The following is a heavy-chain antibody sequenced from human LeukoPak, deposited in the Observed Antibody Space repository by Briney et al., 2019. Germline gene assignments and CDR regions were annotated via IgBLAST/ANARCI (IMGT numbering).Heavy chain of an antibody. Sequence: GGSLRLSCAASGFIFSNYWMSWVRQAPGKGLEWVANIKQDGSEKYYVDSVKGRFTISRDNAKNSLYVQMNSLRAEDTAVYYCARGAVPYYYYYGMDVWGQGTTVTVSS. CDR1: GFIFSNYW. CDR3: ARGAVPYYYYYGMDV. CDR2: IKQDGSEK. D-gene: IGHD1-26*01. J-gene: IGHJ6*02. V-gene: IGHV3-7*01.